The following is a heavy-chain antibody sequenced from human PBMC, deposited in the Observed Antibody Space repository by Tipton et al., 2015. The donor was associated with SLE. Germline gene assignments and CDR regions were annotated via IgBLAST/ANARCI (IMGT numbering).Heavy chain of an antibody. CDR3: ARDTRDWFLSES. CDR1: GGSISSESYY. CDR2: TRISGTT. J-gene: IGHJ4*02. D-gene: IGHD3-9*01. Sequence: TLSLTCTVSGGSISSESYYWSWIRQPAGKGLEWIGHTRISGTTNYNPSLKSRPTISVDTSKNQFSLNLSSVTAADTAVYYCARDTRDWFLSESWGQGALVTVSS. V-gene: IGHV4-61*09.